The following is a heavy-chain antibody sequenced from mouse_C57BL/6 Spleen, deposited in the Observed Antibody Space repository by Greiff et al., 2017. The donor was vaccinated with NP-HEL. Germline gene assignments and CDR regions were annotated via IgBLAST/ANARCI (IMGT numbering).Heavy chain of an antibody. J-gene: IGHJ1*03. V-gene: IGHV3-6*01. D-gene: IGHD2-1*01. Sequence: QESGPGLVKPSQSLSLTCSVTGYSITSGYYWNWIRQFPGNKLEWMGYISYDGSNNYNPSLKNRISITRDTSKNQFFLKLNSVTTEDTATYYCARDGNYSYWYFDVWGTGTTVTVSS. CDR3: ARDGNYSYWYFDV. CDR2: ISYDGSN. CDR1: GYSITSGYY.